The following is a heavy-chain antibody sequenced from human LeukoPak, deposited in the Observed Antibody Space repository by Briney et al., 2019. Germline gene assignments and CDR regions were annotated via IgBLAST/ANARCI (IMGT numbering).Heavy chain of an antibody. V-gene: IGHV3-11*01. D-gene: IGHD6-19*01. CDR3: ARRIAGDGSHAFDI. CDR1: GFTFDDYN. Sequence: GGSLRLSCAASGFTFDDYNMRWMRQAPGKGLEWVSYTRNSDNNMFYADSVKGRFTISRDNAKYSVYLQMNSLRAEDTAVYYCARRIAGDGSHAFDIWGQGTMVTVSS. CDR2: TRNSDNNM. J-gene: IGHJ3*02.